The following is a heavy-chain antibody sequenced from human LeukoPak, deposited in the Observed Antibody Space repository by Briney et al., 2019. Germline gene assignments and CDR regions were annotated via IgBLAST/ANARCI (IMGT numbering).Heavy chain of an antibody. CDR1: GFTFSDYE. CDR3: ARDRRDAYSQNFDY. Sequence: GGSLRLSCAASGFTFSDYEMNWVSQAPGKGLEWVSYIGSSDTTIYYADSVKGRFTISRDHAKNSLYLQMNSLRAEDTAVYYCARDRRDAYSQNFDYWGQGTLVTVSS. CDR2: IGSSDTTI. J-gene: IGHJ4*02. V-gene: IGHV3-48*03. D-gene: IGHD5-24*01.